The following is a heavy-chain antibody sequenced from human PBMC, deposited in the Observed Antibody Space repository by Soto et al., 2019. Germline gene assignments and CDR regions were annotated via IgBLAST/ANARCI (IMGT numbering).Heavy chain of an antibody. D-gene: IGHD2-2*02. Sequence: SETLSLTCTVSGGSISSHYWSWIRQPPGKGLEWIGYIYYSGSTNYNPSLKSRVTISVDTSKNQFSLKLSSVTAADTAVYYCARVPKYCSSTSCYKKAGMDVWGQGTTVTVSS. CDR1: GGSISSHY. V-gene: IGHV4-59*11. CDR2: IYYSGST. CDR3: ARVPKYCSSTSCYKKAGMDV. J-gene: IGHJ6*02.